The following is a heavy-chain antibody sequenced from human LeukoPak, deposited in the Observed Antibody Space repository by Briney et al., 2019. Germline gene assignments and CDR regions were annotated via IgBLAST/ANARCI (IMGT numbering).Heavy chain of an antibody. V-gene: IGHV3-21*01. D-gene: IGHD1-1*01. CDR3: VRHRTASDY. CDR2: ITPRGDYI. CDR1: GFTFSSYA. J-gene: IGHJ4*02. Sequence: GGSLRLSYAASGFTFSSYAMSWVRQAPGKGLEWVSSITPRGDYIYYADSLKGRFTISRDNAKNSLYLQMSSLRAEDTAVYYCVRHRTASDYWGQGALVTVSS.